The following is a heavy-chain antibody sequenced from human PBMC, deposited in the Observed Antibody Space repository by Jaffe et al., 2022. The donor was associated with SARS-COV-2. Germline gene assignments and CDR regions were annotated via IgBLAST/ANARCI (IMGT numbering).Heavy chain of an antibody. D-gene: IGHD4-17*01. CDR1: GYSFTTYW. CDR3: ARQSFSGEFDY. CDR2: INPGDSDA. Sequence: EVQLVQSGADVKKPGESLRISCKGSGYSFTTYWIGWVRQMPGKGLEWMGIINPGDSDARYSPPFQGQVTISVDTSLNTAYVHWSRLKASDTAIYYCARQSFSGEFDYWGQGTLVTVSS. J-gene: IGHJ4*02. V-gene: IGHV5-51*01.